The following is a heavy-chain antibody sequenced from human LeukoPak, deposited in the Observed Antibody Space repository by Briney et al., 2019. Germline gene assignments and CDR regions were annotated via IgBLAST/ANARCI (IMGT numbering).Heavy chain of an antibody. CDR1: GASIRSGDYY. CDR3: ARDCSGGSCYGAFDI. CDR2: IYDSGST. V-gene: IGHV4-30-4*01. D-gene: IGHD2-15*01. Sequence: SQTLSLTCTVSGASIRSGDYYWSWIRQPPGKGLEWIVYIYDSGSTYYNPSLKSRITISVDTSENRFSLKLSSVTATDTAVYYCARDCSGGSCYGAFDIWGQGTMVTVSS. J-gene: IGHJ3*02.